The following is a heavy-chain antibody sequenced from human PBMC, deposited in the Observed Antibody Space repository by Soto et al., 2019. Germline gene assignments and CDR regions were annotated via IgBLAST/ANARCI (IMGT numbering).Heavy chain of an antibody. CDR2: IYYSGST. Sequence: SETLSLTCTVSGGSISSGDYYWSWIRQPPGKGLEWIGYIYYSGSTYYNPSLKSRVTISVDTSKNQFSLKLSSVTAADTAVYYCARVSYYYDSSGYYYVAFDIWGQGTMVTVSS. D-gene: IGHD3-22*01. V-gene: IGHV4-30-4*01. J-gene: IGHJ3*02. CDR1: GGSISSGDYY. CDR3: ARVSYYYDSSGYYYVAFDI.